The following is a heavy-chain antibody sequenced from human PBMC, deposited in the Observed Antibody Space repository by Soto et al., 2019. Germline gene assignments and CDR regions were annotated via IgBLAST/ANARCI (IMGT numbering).Heavy chain of an antibody. CDR2: IIPIFGTA. V-gene: IGHV1-69*12. Sequence: QVQLVQSGAEVKKPGSSVKVSCKASGGTFSSYAISWVRQAPGQGLEWMGGIIPIFGTANYAQKFQGRVTITADESTSTAYMELSSLRSEDTAVYYCARETRYCSGGRCYFPPGIDYWGQGPLVTVSS. J-gene: IGHJ4*02. CDR1: GGTFSSYA. CDR3: ARETRYCSGGRCYFPPGIDY. D-gene: IGHD2-15*01.